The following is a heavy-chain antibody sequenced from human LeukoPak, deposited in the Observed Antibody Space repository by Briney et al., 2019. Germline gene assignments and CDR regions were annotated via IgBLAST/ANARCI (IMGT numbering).Heavy chain of an antibody. Sequence: SETLSLTCTVSGYSISSGYYWGWIRQPPGKGLEWIGSIYHSGSTYYNPSLKSRVTISVDTSKNQFSLKLSSVTAADTAVYYCARVLAVAGRLYFDYWGQGTLVTVSS. CDR2: IYHSGST. CDR1: GYSISSGYY. D-gene: IGHD6-19*01. CDR3: ARVLAVAGRLYFDY. V-gene: IGHV4-38-2*02. J-gene: IGHJ4*02.